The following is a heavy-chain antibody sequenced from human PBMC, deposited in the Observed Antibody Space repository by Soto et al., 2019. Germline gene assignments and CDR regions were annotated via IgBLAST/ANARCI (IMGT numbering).Heavy chain of an antibody. CDR2: ISSSSSFT. CDR3: AGLGRAWYSSSSYWFDP. D-gene: IGHD6-6*01. V-gene: IGHV3-11*06. Sequence: NPWGSLRLSCAASGFTFSDYYMSWIRQAPGKGLEWVSYISSSSSFTNYADSVKGRFTISRDNAKNSLYLQMNSLRAEDTAVYYCAGLGRAWYSSSSYWFDPWGQGTLVTVSS. J-gene: IGHJ5*02. CDR1: GFTFSDYY.